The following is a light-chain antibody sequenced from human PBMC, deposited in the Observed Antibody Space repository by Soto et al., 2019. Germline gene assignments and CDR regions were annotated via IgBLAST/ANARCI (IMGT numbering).Light chain of an antibody. V-gene: IGKV3D-7*01. J-gene: IGKJ1*01. Sequence: EIVVTQSAVTLSLSPVERATLSGSASQSVSSAFLSWYQQKPGQAPRLLIYGASSRATGIPARFSGSGSGTEFTLTISSLQPDDFATYYCQQYNSYLWTFGQGTKVDIK. CDR3: QQYNSYLWT. CDR2: GAS. CDR1: QSVSSAF.